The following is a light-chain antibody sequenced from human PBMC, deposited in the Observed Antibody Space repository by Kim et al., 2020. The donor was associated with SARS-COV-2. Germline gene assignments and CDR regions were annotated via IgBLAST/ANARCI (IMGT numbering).Light chain of an antibody. CDR1: SGDVGGYNY. V-gene: IGLV2-14*01. CDR2: DVS. CDR3: SSYTSSSTWV. J-gene: IGLJ3*02. Sequence: QSALTQPASVSGSPGQSITISFTGTSGDVGGYNYVSWYQQHPGKAPKLMVYDVSKRPSGVSDRVSGSKSGNTASLTISGLRAEDEADYYCSSYTSSSTWVFGGGTQLTVL.